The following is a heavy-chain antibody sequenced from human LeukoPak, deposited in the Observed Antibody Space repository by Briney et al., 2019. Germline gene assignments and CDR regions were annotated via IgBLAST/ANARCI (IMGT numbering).Heavy chain of an antibody. D-gene: IGHD3-22*01. CDR2: ISSSSSYI. CDR1: GFTFSAYS. V-gene: IGHV3-21*01. CDR3: ASSGYDSSGYYYG. Sequence: GGSLRLSCAASGFTFSAYSMDWVRQAPGKGLEWVASISSSSSYIYYADSVKGRLTISRDNAKNSLYLQMNGLRAEDTAVYYCASSGYDSSGYYYGWGQGAQVTASS. J-gene: IGHJ4*02.